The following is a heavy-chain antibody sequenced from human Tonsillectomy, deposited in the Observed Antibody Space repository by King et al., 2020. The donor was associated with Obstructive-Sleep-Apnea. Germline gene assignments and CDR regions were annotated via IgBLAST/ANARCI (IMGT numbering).Heavy chain of an antibody. Sequence: VQLVESGAGVKKPGSSVKVSCKASGGTFSSYASRWVRQAPGKGLEGMGGIIPIFVSANYAQKFQGRVTITADESTSTAYMELSSLRSVDTAVYYCARSDQGGGAFYIWGQGTMVTVSS. CDR3: ARSDQGGGAFYI. CDR1: GGTFSSYA. J-gene: IGHJ3*02. D-gene: IGHD1-26*01. CDR2: IIPIFVSA. V-gene: IGHV1-69*01.